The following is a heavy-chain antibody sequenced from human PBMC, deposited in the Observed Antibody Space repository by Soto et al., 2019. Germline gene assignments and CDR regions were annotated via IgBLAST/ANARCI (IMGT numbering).Heavy chain of an antibody. CDR1: GGSISSGGYS. CDR3: ARDQLEGNWFDP. D-gene: IGHD1-1*01. CDR2: IYHSGST. Sequence: QLQLQESGSGLVRPSQTLSLTCAVSGGSISSGGYSWNWIRQPPGKGLEWIGYIYHSGSTLYNPSLQRRVTKSVEKSKNQFSLKLSSLTAADTAVYYCARDQLEGNWFDPWGQGTLVTVSS. J-gene: IGHJ5*02. V-gene: IGHV4-30-2*01.